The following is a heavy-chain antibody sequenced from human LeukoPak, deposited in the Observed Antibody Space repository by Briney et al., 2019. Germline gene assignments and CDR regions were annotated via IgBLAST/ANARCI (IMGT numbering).Heavy chain of an antibody. CDR1: GGSCYDYY. CDR2: IHPSGIF. D-gene: IGHD5-24*01. J-gene: IGHJ5*02. Sequence: SETLSLTCAGYGGSCYDYYCSWMRQPPGKGLEWIGEIHPSGIFYYNSSLVSRVTISIDTSKTQFSLRLTSVTAADTAFYYCARGRDRSKTGDLWGQGSLVTVSS. V-gene: IGHV4-34*01. CDR3: ARGRDRSKTGDL.